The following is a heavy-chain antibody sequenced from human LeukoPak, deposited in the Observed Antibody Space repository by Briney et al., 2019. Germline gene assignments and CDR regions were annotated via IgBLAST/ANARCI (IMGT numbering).Heavy chain of an antibody. CDR3: ARDPRPITIFGTLNWFDP. Sequence: ASVKVSCKASGYTFTGYYMHWVRQAPGQGLEWMGWINPNSGGTNYAQKFQGRVTMTRDTSISTAYMELSRLRSDDTAVYYCARDPRPITIFGTLNWFDPWGQGTLVTVSS. CDR1: GYTFTGYY. CDR2: INPNSGGT. D-gene: IGHD3-3*01. V-gene: IGHV1-2*02. J-gene: IGHJ5*02.